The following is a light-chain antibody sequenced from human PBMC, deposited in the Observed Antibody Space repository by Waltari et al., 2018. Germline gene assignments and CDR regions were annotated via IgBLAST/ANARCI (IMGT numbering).Light chain of an antibody. CDR3: CSYAGSYTWV. CDR1: SSDVGNYNL. CDR2: DDN. J-gene: IGLJ3*02. Sequence: QSALTQPASVSGSPGQSITISCTGTSSDVGNYNLVSWFQQYPGKAPKVMIYDDNRRPSGLSDRCSGSKSGNTASLTISGVQAEEEADYYCCSYAGSYTWVYGGGTKLTVL. V-gene: IGLV2-23*01.